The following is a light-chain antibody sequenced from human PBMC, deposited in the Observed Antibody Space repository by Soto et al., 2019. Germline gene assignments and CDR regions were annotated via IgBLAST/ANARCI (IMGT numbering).Light chain of an antibody. CDR1: QDVTSW. CDR2: TAS. Sequence: DIQMTQSPSSVSASVGDRVTITCRASQDVTSWLAWYQQKPGKAPNLLIYTASSLQSGVPSRFSGSGSGTEFTLTISSLQPEDFATYYCQQTNSFPRTFGQGTKVEIK. V-gene: IGKV1-12*01. CDR3: QQTNSFPRT. J-gene: IGKJ1*01.